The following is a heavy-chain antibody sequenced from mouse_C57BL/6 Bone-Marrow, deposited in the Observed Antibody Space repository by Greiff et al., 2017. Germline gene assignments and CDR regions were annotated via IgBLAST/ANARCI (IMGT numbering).Heavy chain of an antibody. D-gene: IGHD1-1*01. CDR1: GYTFTSYG. V-gene: IGHV1-81*01. J-gene: IGHJ2*01. Sequence: QVQLQQSGAELARPGASVKLSCKASGYTFTSYGISWVKQRPGQGLEWIGEIYPRSGNTYYNEKFKGMATLTADTSSSTAYMELRSLTAEDSAVYFCARGRITTVVANFDYWGQGTTLTVSS. CDR3: ARGRITTVVANFDY. CDR2: IYPRSGNT.